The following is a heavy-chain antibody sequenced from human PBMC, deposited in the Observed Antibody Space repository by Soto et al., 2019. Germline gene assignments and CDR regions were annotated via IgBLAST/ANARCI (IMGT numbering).Heavy chain of an antibody. CDR1: GYTFTSYH. Sequence: ASVKVSCKASGYTFTSYHMHWVRQAPGQGLGWMGIIYPRGGSTTYAQKFQGRVTMTADTSTSTVYMELSSLRSEDTAVYYCARVIPVGATSPFDYWGQGTLVTVSS. CDR2: IYPRGGST. V-gene: IGHV1-46*03. D-gene: IGHD1-26*01. CDR3: ARVIPVGATSPFDY. J-gene: IGHJ4*02.